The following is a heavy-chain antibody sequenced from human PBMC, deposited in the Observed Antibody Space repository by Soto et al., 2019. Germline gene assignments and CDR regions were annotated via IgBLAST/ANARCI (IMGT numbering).Heavy chain of an antibody. V-gene: IGHV3-7*03. CDR1: GFTFSSYW. Sequence: EVQLVESGGGLVQPGGSLSRSCAASGFTFSSYWMSWVRQAPGTGLEWVANINQDGSEKYYVDSVTGRFNISRDNAKNSLYLQMNSLRAEDTAVYYCARDHYYDSSGSDYWGQGTLVTVSS. J-gene: IGHJ4*02. D-gene: IGHD3-22*01. CDR2: INQDGSEK. CDR3: ARDHYYDSSGSDY.